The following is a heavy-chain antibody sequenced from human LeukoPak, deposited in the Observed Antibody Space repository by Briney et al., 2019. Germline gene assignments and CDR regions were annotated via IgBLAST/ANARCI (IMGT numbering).Heavy chain of an antibody. Sequence: GGSLRLSCEASGFTFSSYSMNWVRQAPGKGLEWVSSISGSSGYIYYADSVKGRFTISRDNAKNSLYLQMNSLRAEDTAVYYCARGLTIEHWFDPWGQGTLVTVSS. CDR3: ARGLTIEHWFDP. CDR1: GFTFSSYS. CDR2: ISGSSGYI. V-gene: IGHV3-21*01. J-gene: IGHJ5*02. D-gene: IGHD3-10*01.